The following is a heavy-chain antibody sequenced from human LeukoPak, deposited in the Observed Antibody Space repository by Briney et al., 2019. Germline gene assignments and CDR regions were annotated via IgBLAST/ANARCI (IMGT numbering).Heavy chain of an antibody. CDR3: AELGITMIGGV. J-gene: IGHJ6*04. Sequence: GGSLRLSCAASGFPFSSFAMHWVRQAPGRGLEWVTVISYDGHNKYYIDSVKGRFTISRDNSKNTLYLQMNSLRTEDTAVYYCAELGITMIGGVWGKGTTVTISS. CDR1: GFPFSSFA. D-gene: IGHD3-10*02. CDR2: ISYDGHNK. V-gene: IGHV3-30*04.